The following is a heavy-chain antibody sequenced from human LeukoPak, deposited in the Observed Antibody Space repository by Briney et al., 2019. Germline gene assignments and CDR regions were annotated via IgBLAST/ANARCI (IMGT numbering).Heavy chain of an antibody. D-gene: IGHD3-10*01. CDR1: GYTLTELS. Sequence: ASVKASCKVSGYTLTELSMHWVRQAPGKGLEWMGGFDPEDGETIYAQKFQGRVTMTEDTSTDTAYMELSSLRSEDTAVYYCATGSSRRVWGLLWEPLAGEYFQHWGQGTLVTVSS. J-gene: IGHJ1*01. V-gene: IGHV1-24*01. CDR2: FDPEDGET. CDR3: ATGSSRRVWGLLWEPLAGEYFQH.